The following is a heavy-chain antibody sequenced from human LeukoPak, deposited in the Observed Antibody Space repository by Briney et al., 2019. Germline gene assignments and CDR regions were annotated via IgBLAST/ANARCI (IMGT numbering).Heavy chain of an antibody. J-gene: IGHJ4*02. Sequence: PSETLSLTCTVSGGSVTTYYWSWIRQPPGKGLEWIREINHSGSTNHNPSLKSRVTISVDTSKNQFSLNLNSVTAADTAVYYCARGSSVRGHDYWGQGTLVTVSS. CDR1: GGSVTTYY. CDR3: ARGSSVRGHDY. D-gene: IGHD3-16*01. CDR2: INHSGST. V-gene: IGHV4-34*01.